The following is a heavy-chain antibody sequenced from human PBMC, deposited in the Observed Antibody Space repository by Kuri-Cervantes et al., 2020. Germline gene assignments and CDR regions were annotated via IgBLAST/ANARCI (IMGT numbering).Heavy chain of an antibody. CDR3: ARGSIVVVPAAWVPLNWFDP. D-gene: IGHD2-2*01. Sequence: SETLSLTCAVYGGSFSGYYWSWIRQPPGKGLEWIGYIYYSGSTNYNPSLKSRVTISVDTSKNQFSLKLSSVTAADTAVYYCARGSIVVVPAAWVPLNWFDPWGQGTLVTVSS. J-gene: IGHJ5*02. CDR2: IYYSGST. CDR1: GGSFSGYY. V-gene: IGHV4-59*01.